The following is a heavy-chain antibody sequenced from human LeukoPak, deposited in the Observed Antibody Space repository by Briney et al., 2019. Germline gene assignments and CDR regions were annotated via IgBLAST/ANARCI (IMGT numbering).Heavy chain of an antibody. V-gene: IGHV3-7*01. CDR2: IKQDGGEK. J-gene: IGHJ4*02. CDR3: ARDLGGYSGYDQFDY. Sequence: PGGSLRLSCAASGFTFSSYWMTWVRQSPGKGLEWVANIKQDGGEKYYVDSVTGRFTISRDNAKNSLYLQMNSLRAEDTAVYYCARDLGGYSGYDQFDYWGQGTLVTVSS. D-gene: IGHD5-12*01. CDR1: GFTFSSYW.